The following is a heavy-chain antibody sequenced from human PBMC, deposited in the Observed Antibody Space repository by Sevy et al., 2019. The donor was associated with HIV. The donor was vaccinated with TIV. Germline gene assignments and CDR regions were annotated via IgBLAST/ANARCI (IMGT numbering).Heavy chain of an antibody. CDR1: GFTFSTYG. CDR3: ARGLAALPGYYYGMDV. J-gene: IGHJ6*02. D-gene: IGHD6-6*01. Sequence: GGSLRLSCTASGFTFSTYGLHWVRQAPGKGLEWVAVILYDGSNKYYGDSVMGRFTISRDNSKNTLYLQMNSLRGEDTAVYYCARGLAALPGYYYGMDVWGQGTTVTVSS. CDR2: ILYDGSNK. V-gene: IGHV3-30*04.